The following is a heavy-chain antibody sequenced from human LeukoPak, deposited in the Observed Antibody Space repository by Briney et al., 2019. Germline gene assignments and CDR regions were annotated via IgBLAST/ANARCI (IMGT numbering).Heavy chain of an antibody. CDR1: GDSLSSGYY. J-gene: IGHJ4*02. CDR2: IYHSGST. CDR3: ARNSSGWFFDY. D-gene: IGHD6-19*01. V-gene: IGHV4-38-2*01. Sequence: SETLSLTRDVSGDSLSSGYYWGWIRQAPGKGLEWIGSIYHSGSTTYNPSLKSRVTISADTSKNQFSLKVRSVTAADTAVYYCARNSSGWFFDYWGQGTLVTVSS.